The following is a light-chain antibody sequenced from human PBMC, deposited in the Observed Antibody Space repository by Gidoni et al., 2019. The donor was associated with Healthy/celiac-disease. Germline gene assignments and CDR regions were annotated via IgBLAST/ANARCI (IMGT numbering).Light chain of an antibody. CDR3: QQYNNWPPSCT. Sequence: EIAMTQSPATLSVSPGERATLSCRASQSVSSNLAWYQQKPGQAPRRLIYGASTRATGIQARFSGSGSGTEFTLTISSLQSEDFAVYYCQQYNNWPPSCTFXQXTKLXIK. CDR2: GAS. J-gene: IGKJ2*02. V-gene: IGKV3-15*01. CDR1: QSVSSN.